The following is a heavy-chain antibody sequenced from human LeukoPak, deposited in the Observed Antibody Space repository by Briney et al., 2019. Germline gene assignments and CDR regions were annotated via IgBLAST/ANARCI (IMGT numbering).Heavy chain of an antibody. V-gene: IGHV4-59*01. CDR2: FYNSGST. J-gene: IGHJ6*03. Sequence: SETLSLTCTVTGGSISSDYWSWIRQPPGKGLEWIGYFYNSGSTSYNPSLKGRATISVDTYKKQFSLRVTSVAAADTAVYYCARMMDGAYEISCHYYIDVWGKGTTVTVSS. CDR3: ARMMDGAYEISCHYYIDV. D-gene: IGHD4-17*01. CDR1: GGSISSDY.